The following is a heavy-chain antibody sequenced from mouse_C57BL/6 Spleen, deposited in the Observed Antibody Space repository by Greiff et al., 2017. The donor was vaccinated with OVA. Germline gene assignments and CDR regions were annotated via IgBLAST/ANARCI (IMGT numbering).Heavy chain of an antibody. CDR3: ARYSNFLFDY. J-gene: IGHJ2*01. CDR2: IHPNSGST. Sequence: QVHVKQPGAELVKPGASVKLSCKASGYTFTSYWMHWVKQRPGQGLEWIGMIHPNSGSTNYNEKFKSKATLTVDKSSSTAYMQLSSLTSEDSAVYYCARYSNFLFDYWGQGTTLTVSS. D-gene: IGHD2-5*01. V-gene: IGHV1-64*01. CDR1: GYTFTSYW.